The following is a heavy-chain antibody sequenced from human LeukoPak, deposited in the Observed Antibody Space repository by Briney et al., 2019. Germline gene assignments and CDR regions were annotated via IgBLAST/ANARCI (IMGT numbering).Heavy chain of an antibody. CDR2: IYHTGNT. CDR1: NDLIRKCH. V-gene: IGHV4-59*01. CDR3: ARGNYGSGSYYVVDFDY. J-gene: IGHJ4*02. D-gene: IGHD3-10*01. Sequence: SETVSLICSVWNDLIRKCHGLCTRQPPGRAREGIGYIYHTGNTKYNPSLKSRLTMSIDTSKNHFSLNLNSVTAADTAVYYCARGNYGSGSYYVVDFDYWGQGTLVTVSS.